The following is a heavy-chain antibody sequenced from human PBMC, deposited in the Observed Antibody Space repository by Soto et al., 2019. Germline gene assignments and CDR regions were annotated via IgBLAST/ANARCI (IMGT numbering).Heavy chain of an antibody. CDR2: IYYTGRP. CDR3: ARGRGAAAGPYAFDI. V-gene: IGHV4-39*07. D-gene: IGHD6-13*01. Sequence: SETLSLTCTVSGTSISSTNYYWGWIRQPPGKGLEWITSIYYTGRPYYNPSLKSRVTISVDKSKNQFSRKLSSVTAADTAVYYCARGRGAAAGPYAFDIWGQGTMGTVSS. CDR1: GTSISSTNYY. J-gene: IGHJ3*02.